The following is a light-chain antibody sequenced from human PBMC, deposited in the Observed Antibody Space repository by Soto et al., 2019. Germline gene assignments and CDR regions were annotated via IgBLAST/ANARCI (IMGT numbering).Light chain of an antibody. CDR1: QSLLHSNGYNY. CDR3: MQALQTPLT. Sequence: DIVMTQSPLSLPVTPGEPASISCRSSQSLLHSNGYNYLDWYLQKPGQSPQVLIYLGSNRASGVPDRFSGSGSGTEFTLKISRVEAEDVGIYYCMQALQTPLTFGGGTKVELK. V-gene: IGKV2-28*01. CDR2: LGS. J-gene: IGKJ4*01.